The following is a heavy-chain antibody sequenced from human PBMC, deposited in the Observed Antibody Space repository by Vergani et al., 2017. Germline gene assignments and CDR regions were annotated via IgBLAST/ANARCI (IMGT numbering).Heavy chain of an antibody. CDR1: GGSISSYY. V-gene: IGHV4-59*12. CDR2: IYYSGSA. Sequence: QVQLQESGPGLVKPSETLSLTCTVSGGSISSYYWSWIRQPPGKGLEWIGYIYYSGSANYNPSLKGRVTISVDTSKNQFSLKLSSVTAADTAVYYCARRGNWGMASGWYFDLWGRGTLVTVSS. D-gene: IGHD7-27*01. J-gene: IGHJ2*01. CDR3: ARRGNWGMASGWYFDL.